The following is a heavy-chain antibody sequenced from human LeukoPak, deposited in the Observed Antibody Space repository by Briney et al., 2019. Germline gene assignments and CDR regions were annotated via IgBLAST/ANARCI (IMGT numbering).Heavy chain of an antibody. V-gene: IGHV1-18*04. Sequence: GASVKVSCKASGYTFTSHGISWVRQAPGQGLEWMGWISAYNGNTNYAQKLQGRVTMTTDTSTSTAYMELRSLRSDDTAVYYCARDRHCSGGSCYDGEYYFDYWGQGTLVTVSS. CDR3: ARDRHCSGGSCYDGEYYFDY. J-gene: IGHJ4*02. D-gene: IGHD2-15*01. CDR1: GYTFTSHG. CDR2: ISAYNGNT.